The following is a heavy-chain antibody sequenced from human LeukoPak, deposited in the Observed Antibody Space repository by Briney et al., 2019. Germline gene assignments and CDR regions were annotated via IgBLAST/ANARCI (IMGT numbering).Heavy chain of an antibody. CDR3: ARSHLTSSGWYRADY. D-gene: IGHD6-19*01. CDR2: IYTSGSS. J-gene: IGHJ4*02. Sequence: SETLSLTCTVSGVSISPYYWNWIRQPAGKGLEWIGRIYTSGSSSYNPSLKSRVTMSLETSNNHFSLKLSSVTAADTAVYYCARSHLTSSGWYRADYWGQGTLVTVSS. CDR1: GVSISPYY. V-gene: IGHV4-4*07.